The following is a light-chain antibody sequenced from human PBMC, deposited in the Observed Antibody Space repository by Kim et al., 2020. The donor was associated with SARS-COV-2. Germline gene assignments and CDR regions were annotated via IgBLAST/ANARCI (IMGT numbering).Light chain of an antibody. CDR3: QSYNRTNVV. CDR2: EDD. J-gene: IGLJ2*01. V-gene: IGLV6-57*03. Sequence: TQPHSVSESPGKTVTISCTRSSGSIDDNYVQWYQQRPGGVPTIVIYEDDQRPSGVSDRFSGSIDNSSNSASLTISGLKTEDEADYYCQSYNRTNVVFGGGTKVTVL. CDR1: SGSIDDNY.